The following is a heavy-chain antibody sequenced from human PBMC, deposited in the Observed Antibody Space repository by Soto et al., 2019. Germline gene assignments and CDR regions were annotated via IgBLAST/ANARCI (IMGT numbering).Heavy chain of an antibody. CDR2: ISTSSHYI. V-gene: IGHV3-21*02. Sequence: EVQLVESGGDLVKPGASLRLSCAASGSSFSVSIMNWVRQAPGKGLEWVSSISTSSHYIYYADSVKGRFAIFRDNAKNSLYLQMDNLRAEDTAVYYCARGKHCTDGICSFSEYSYYMDVWGKGTTVTVSS. D-gene: IGHD2-8*01. J-gene: IGHJ6*03. CDR3: ARGKHCTDGICSFSEYSYYMDV. CDR1: GSSFSVSI.